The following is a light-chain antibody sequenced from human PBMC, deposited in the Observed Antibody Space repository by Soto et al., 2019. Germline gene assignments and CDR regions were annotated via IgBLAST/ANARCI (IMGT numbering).Light chain of an antibody. V-gene: IGKV3-11*01. CDR3: QQRNMWPIT. J-gene: IGKJ5*01. Sequence: EIVLIQSPATLSFSPGERATLSCRASQSVGSYLAWYQHKPGQAPRLLIYDASNRATGIPARFSGSGSGTDFTLTISSLEPEDSAVYYCQQRNMWPITFGQGTRLEIK. CDR2: DAS. CDR1: QSVGSY.